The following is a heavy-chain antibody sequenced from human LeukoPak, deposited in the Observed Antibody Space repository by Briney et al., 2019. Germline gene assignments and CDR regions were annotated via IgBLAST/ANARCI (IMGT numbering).Heavy chain of an antibody. Sequence: SVKVSCKASGGTFSSYAISWVRQAPGQGLEWMGRIIPILGIANYAQKFQGRVTITADKSTSTAYMELSSLRSEDTAVYYCASHESDYYGSGSYYNKNYFDYWGQGTLVTVSS. J-gene: IGHJ4*02. CDR1: GGTFSSYA. CDR3: ASHESDYYGSGSYYNKNYFDY. D-gene: IGHD3-10*01. CDR2: IIPILGIA. V-gene: IGHV1-69*04.